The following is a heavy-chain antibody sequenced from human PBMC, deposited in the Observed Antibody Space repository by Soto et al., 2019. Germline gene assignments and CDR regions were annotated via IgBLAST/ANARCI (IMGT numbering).Heavy chain of an antibody. Sequence: LRLSCAASGFTFDDYAMHWVRQVPGKVLEWVSGINWNSGSIGYGDSVKGRFAISRDNAKSSLHLQMNSLSAEDTAFYYCVKDESINWYSGHFRHWGQGTLVTVSS. CDR1: GFTFDDYA. V-gene: IGHV3-9*01. CDR3: VKDESINWYSGHFRH. J-gene: IGHJ1*01. CDR2: INWNSGSI. D-gene: IGHD6-13*01.